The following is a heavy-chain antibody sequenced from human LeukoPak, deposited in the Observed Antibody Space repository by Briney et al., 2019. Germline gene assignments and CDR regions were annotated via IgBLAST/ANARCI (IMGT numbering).Heavy chain of an antibody. CDR1: GGSISSYY. CDR2: INHSGST. D-gene: IGHD6-13*01. CDR3: ASRPGYSSSWYGDAFDI. V-gene: IGHV4-34*01. J-gene: IGHJ3*02. Sequence: SETLSLTCTVSGGSISSYYWSWIRQPPGKGLEWIGEINHSGSTNYNPSLKSRVTISVDTSKNQFSLKLSSVTAADTAVYYCASRPGYSSSWYGDAFDIWGQGTMVTVSS.